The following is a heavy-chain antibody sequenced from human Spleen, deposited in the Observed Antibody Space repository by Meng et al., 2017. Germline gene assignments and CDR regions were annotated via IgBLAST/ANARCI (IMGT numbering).Heavy chain of an antibody. Sequence: GESLKISCAASGFTFSSYSMNWVRQAPGKGLEWVSSISSSSSYIYYADSVKGRFTISRDNAKNSLYLQMNSLRAEDTAVYYCARGSRTPDYYGSGSLDYWGQGTLVTVSS. CDR3: ARGSRTPDYYGSGSLDY. CDR1: GFTFSSYS. D-gene: IGHD3-10*01. V-gene: IGHV3-21*01. J-gene: IGHJ4*02. CDR2: ISSSSSYI.